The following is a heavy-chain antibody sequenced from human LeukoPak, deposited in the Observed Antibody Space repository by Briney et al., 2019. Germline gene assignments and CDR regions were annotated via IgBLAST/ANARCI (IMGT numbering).Heavy chain of an antibody. J-gene: IGHJ6*02. CDR2: INHSGST. D-gene: IGHD3-10*01. CDR3: ARVITSYYYGSGSYSKPYYGMDV. V-gene: IGHV4-34*01. CDR1: GGSISSYY. Sequence: SETLSLTCTVSGGSISSYYWSWIRQPPGKGLEWIGEINHSGSTNYNPSLKSRVTISVDTSKNQFSLKLSSVTAADTAVYYCARVITSYYYGSGSYSKPYYGMDVWGQGTTVTVSS.